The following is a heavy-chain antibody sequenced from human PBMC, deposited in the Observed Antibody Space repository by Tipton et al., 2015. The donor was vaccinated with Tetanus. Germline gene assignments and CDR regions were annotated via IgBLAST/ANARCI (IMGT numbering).Heavy chain of an antibody. CDR2: IYHTENT. V-gene: IGHV4-30-4*01. CDR3: ARSARFGDLYYYYAVDV. D-gene: IGHD3-10*01. Sequence: TLSLTCTVSGDSITTGDYYWGWIRQPPGKGLEWIGYIYHTENTFYNPSLKSRLTFSVDTSKSQFSLKLSSVTAADTAVYYCARSARFGDLYYYYAVDVWGQGTAVTVPS. CDR1: GDSITTGDYY. J-gene: IGHJ6*02.